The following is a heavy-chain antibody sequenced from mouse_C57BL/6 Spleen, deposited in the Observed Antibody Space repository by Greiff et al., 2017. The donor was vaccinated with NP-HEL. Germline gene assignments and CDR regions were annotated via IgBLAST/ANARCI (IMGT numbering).Heavy chain of an antibody. Sequence: QVQLQQSGAELVRPGASVTLSCKASGYTFTDYEMHWVKQTPVHGLEWIGAIDPETGGNAYNQKFKGKAILTADKSSSTAYMELRSLISEDSAVYYCTRSALLLRAMDYWGQGTSVTVSS. CDR3: TRSALLLRAMDY. CDR1: GYTFTDYE. D-gene: IGHD1-1*01. CDR2: IDPETGGN. V-gene: IGHV1-15*01. J-gene: IGHJ4*01.